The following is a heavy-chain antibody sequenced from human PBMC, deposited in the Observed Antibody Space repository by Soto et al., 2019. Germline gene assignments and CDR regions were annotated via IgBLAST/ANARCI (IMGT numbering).Heavy chain of an antibody. CDR3: ARGEDALFYYGWTS. V-gene: IGHV4-59*01. Sequence: SETLSLTCTVSGGSITSSYWSWIRRPPGKGLEWIAYIYDTGISGYTPSTSYNPSLKSRVTMSVDTSKSQFSLKLTSVTAADTAVYYCARGEDALFYYGWTSGAKGSRSPSP. J-gene: IGHJ6*02. CDR2: IYDTGISGYTPST. CDR1: GGSITSSY.